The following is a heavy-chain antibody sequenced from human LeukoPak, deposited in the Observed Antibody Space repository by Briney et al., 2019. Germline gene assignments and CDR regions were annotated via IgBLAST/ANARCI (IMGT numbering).Heavy chain of an antibody. J-gene: IGHJ4*02. V-gene: IGHV3-11*01. Sequence: GGSLRLSCAASGFTFSDYYMTWIRQAPGKGLEWVSYISTTGTTMYYADSVKGRFTISRDNAKNSLYLQMNSLRAEDTAVYYCAREHLGYFDYWGQGTLVTVSS. CDR3: AREHLGYFDY. CDR1: GFTFSDYY. CDR2: ISTTGTTM.